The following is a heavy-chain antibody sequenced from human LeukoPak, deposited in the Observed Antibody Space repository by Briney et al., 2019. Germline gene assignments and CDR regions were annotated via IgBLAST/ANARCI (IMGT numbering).Heavy chain of an antibody. CDR2: IRYDGSNK. Sequence: GRSLRLSCAASGFTFSSYGMHWVRQAPGKGLEWVAFIRYDGSNKYYADSVKGRFTISRDNSKNTLYLQMNSLRAEDTAVYYCAKVRYSSSLSEPQHWGQGTLVTVSS. CDR3: AKVRYSSSLSEPQH. V-gene: IGHV3-30*02. CDR1: GFTFSSYG. D-gene: IGHD6-13*01. J-gene: IGHJ1*01.